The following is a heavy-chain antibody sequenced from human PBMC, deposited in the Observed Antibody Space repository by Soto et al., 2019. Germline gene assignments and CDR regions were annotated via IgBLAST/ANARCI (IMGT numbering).Heavy chain of an antibody. CDR1: GFTFSDYY. D-gene: IGHD3-9*01. Sequence: GGSLRLSCAASGFTFSDYYMSWIRQAPGKGLEWVSYISSSSSYTNYADSVKGRFTISRDNAKNSLYLQMNSLRAEDTAVYYCARDGGYDILTGYPTPFDYWGQGTLVTVPQ. CDR2: ISSSSSYT. CDR3: ARDGGYDILTGYPTPFDY. V-gene: IGHV3-11*05. J-gene: IGHJ4*02.